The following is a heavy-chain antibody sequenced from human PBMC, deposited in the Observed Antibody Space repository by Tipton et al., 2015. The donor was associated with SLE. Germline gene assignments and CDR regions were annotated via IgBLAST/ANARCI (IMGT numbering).Heavy chain of an antibody. CDR2: INHSGST. J-gene: IGHJ5*02. D-gene: IGHD6-13*01. Sequence: TLSLTCAVYGGSFSGYYWSWIRQPPGKGLEWIGEINHSGSTNYNPSLKSRVTISVDTSKNQFSLKLSSVTAADTAVYYCARHGHSSSWYAYNWFDPWGQGTLVTVSS. CDR3: ARHGHSSSWYAYNWFDP. V-gene: IGHV4-34*01. CDR1: GGSFSGYY.